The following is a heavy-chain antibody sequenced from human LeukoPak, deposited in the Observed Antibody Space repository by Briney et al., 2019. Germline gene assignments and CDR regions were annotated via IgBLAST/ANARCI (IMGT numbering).Heavy chain of an antibody. V-gene: IGHV3-23*01. CDR3: ARDYYDSRGYYYHFDY. Sequence: GGSLRLSCAASGFTFSSYAMSWVRQAPGKGLEWVSVISGSGGSTNYADTVKGRFTISRDNSKNSLYLQMNSLRAEDTAVYYCARDYYDSRGYYYHFDYWGQGTLVTVSS. J-gene: IGHJ4*02. CDR1: GFTFSSYA. D-gene: IGHD3-22*01. CDR2: ISGSGGST.